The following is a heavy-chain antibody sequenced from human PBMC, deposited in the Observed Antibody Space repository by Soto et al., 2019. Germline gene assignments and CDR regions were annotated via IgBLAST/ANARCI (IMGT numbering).Heavy chain of an antibody. D-gene: IGHD6-13*01. CDR1: GASLSSYY. CDR3: GRAHRDLQKLVHYYYSMDV. Sequence: TSETLSLTCTVSGASLSSYYWSWVPQPPGKGLEWIGCIYYSGSTHYNPSLKSRVTISVDTSKNQFSLKLTSVTAADTAVYYCGRAHRDLQKLVHYYYSMDVWGQGTTVTVSS. J-gene: IGHJ6*02. V-gene: IGHV4-59*08. CDR2: IYYSGST.